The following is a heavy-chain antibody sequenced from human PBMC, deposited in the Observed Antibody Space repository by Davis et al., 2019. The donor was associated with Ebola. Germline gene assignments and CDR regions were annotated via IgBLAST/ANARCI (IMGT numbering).Heavy chain of an antibody. CDR3: ARGLRYYDFWSGALRSGWFDP. Sequence: ASVKVSCKASGYTFTSYDINWVRQATGQGLEWMGWMNPNSGNTGYAQKFQGRVTITRNTSISTAYMELSSLRSEDTAVYYCARGLRYYDFWSGALRSGWFDPWGQGTLVTVSS. D-gene: IGHD3-3*01. CDR2: MNPNSGNT. CDR1: GYTFTSYD. V-gene: IGHV1-8*03. J-gene: IGHJ5*02.